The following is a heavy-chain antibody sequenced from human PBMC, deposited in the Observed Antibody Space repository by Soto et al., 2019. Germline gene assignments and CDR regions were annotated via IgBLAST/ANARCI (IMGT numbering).Heavy chain of an antibody. CDR2: INGDGSTT. D-gene: IGHD5-12*01. V-gene: IGHV3-74*01. CDR3: ASLVATTPHDLDY. J-gene: IGHJ4*02. Sequence: EVQLVESGGGLVQPGGSLRLSCAASGFTFSSYWMHWVRQAPGKGLVWVSRINGDGSTTRYADSVKGRFTISRDNAKNTVFLQNNSLRADDTAVYYGASLVATTPHDLDYWGQGTLVTFSS. CDR1: GFTFSSYW.